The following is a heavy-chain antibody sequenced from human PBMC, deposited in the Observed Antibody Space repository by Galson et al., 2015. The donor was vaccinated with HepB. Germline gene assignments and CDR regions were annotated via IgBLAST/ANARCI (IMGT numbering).Heavy chain of an antibody. CDR2: VSYDGTNK. D-gene: IGHD3-22*01. CDR1: GFTFSNYG. Sequence: SLRLSCAASGFTFSNYGIHWVRQAPGKGLDWVAVVSYDGTNKYYADSVKGRFTISRDNSKNTLYLQMNSLRTEDSAVYYCARDRSRSLLYYYDSRGLSAFDIWGQGTMVTVSS. V-gene: IGHV3-30*03. J-gene: IGHJ3*02. CDR3: ARDRSRSLLYYYDSRGLSAFDI.